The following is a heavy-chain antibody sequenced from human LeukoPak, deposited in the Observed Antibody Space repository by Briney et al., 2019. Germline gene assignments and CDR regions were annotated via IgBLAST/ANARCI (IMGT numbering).Heavy chain of an antibody. D-gene: IGHD3-3*01. CDR1: GGSISSYY. Sequence: SETLSLTCTVSGGSISSYYWSWIRQPPGKGLEWIGYIYYSGSTNYNPSLKSRVNISVDTSKNQFSLKLSSVTAADTAVYYCARLRFLEWLSFDYWGQGTLVTVSS. CDR3: ARLRFLEWLSFDY. J-gene: IGHJ4*02. V-gene: IGHV4-59*01. CDR2: IYYSGST.